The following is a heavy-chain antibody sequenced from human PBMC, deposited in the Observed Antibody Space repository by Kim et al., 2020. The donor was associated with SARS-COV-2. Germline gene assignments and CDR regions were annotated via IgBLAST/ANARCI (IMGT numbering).Heavy chain of an antibody. CDR1: GFTFSSYC. J-gene: IGHJ3*02. Sequence: GGSLRLSCAASGFTFSSYCMSWVRQAPGKGLEWVANIKQDGSEKYYVDSVKGRFTISRDNAKNSLYLQMNSLRAEDTAVYYCARVGLGYCSGGSCYSAFDIWGQGTMVTVSS. V-gene: IGHV3-7*03. CDR2: IKQDGSEK. CDR3: ARVGLGYCSGGSCYSAFDI. D-gene: IGHD2-15*01.